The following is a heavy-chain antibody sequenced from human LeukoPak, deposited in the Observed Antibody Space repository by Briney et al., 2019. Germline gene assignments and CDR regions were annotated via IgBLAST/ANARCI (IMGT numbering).Heavy chain of an antibody. CDR3: AREPTLGY. CDR1: GFTFSSYW. V-gene: IGHV3-30*03. CDR2: ISYDGSNK. D-gene: IGHD3-3*02. J-gene: IGHJ4*02. Sequence: GGSLRLSCAASGFTFSSYWMHWVRQAPGKGLEWVAVISYDGSNKYYADSVKGRFTISRDNSKNTLYLQMNSLRAEDTAVYYCAREPTLGYWGRGTLVTVSS.